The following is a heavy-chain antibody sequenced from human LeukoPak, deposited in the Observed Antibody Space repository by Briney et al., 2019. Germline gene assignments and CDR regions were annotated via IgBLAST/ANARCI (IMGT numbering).Heavy chain of an antibody. CDR1: GGSISSYY. D-gene: IGHD3-22*01. CDR2: INHSGST. J-gene: IGHJ4*02. Sequence: SETLSLTCTVSGGSISSYYWSWIRQPPGKGLEWIGEINHSGSTNYNPSLKSRVTISVDTSKNQFSLKLSSVTAADTAVYYCARGRNYYDSSGPSGYWGQGTLVTVSS. CDR3: ARGRNYYDSSGPSGY. V-gene: IGHV4-34*01.